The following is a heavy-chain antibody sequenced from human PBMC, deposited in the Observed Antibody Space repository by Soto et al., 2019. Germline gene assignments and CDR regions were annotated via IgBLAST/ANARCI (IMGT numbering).Heavy chain of an antibody. CDR2: INHSGST. J-gene: IGHJ4*02. D-gene: IGHD3-9*01. V-gene: IGHV4-34*01. CDR1: GGSFSGYY. CDR3: ARGRYFDWLYYFDY. Sequence: SETLSLTCAVYGGSFSGYYWSWIRQPPGKGLEWIGEINHSGSTNYNPSFKSRVTISVDTSKNQFSLKLSSVTAADTAVYYCARGRYFDWLYYFDYWGQGTLVTVSS.